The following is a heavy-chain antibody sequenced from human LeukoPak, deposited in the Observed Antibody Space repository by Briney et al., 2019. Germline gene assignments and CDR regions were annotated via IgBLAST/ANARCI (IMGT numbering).Heavy chain of an antibody. D-gene: IGHD4-11*01. CDR1: GASFSGYY. CDR2: INDGGTT. J-gene: IGHJ5*02. Sequence: SETLSLTCAVYGASFSGYYWSWIRQPPGKGLECIGEINDGGTTNYNPSLKSRVSISIDRSKNHFYLILTSVTAADTATYYCARSFYSNYDKWFDHWGQGTLVTVSS. V-gene: IGHV4-34*01. CDR3: ARSFYSNYDKWFDH.